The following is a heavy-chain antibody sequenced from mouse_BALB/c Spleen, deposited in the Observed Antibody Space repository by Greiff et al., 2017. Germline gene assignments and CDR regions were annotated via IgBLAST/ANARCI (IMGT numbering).Heavy chain of an antibody. CDR2: ISSGGSYT. CDR3: TREISITTVVAYNFDY. V-gene: IGHV5-6-4*01. D-gene: IGHD1-1*01. Sequence: EVQRVESGGGLVKPGGSLKLSCAASGFTFSSYTMSWVRQTPEKRLEWVATISSGGSYTYYPDSVKGRFTISRDNAKNTLYLQMSSLKSEDTAMYYCTREISITTVVAYNFDYWGQGTTLTVSS. J-gene: IGHJ2*01. CDR1: GFTFSSYT.